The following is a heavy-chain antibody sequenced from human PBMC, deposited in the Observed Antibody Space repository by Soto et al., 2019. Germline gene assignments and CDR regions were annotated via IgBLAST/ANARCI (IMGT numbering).Heavy chain of an antibody. CDR3: ARDSVATIRYYYYGMDV. V-gene: IGHV4-31*03. D-gene: IGHD5-12*01. J-gene: IGHJ6*02. CDR1: GASINSGGYD. CDR2: IYYSGST. Sequence: SATLSPTCTVSGASINSGGYDWSWIRQHPGKGLEWIGYIYYSGSTYYNPSLKSRVTISVDTSKNQFSLKLSSVTAADTAVYYCARDSVATIRYYYYGMDVWVQGNTVTFS.